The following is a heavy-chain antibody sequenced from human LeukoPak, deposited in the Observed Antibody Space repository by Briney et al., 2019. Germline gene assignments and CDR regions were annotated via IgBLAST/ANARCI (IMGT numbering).Heavy chain of an antibody. V-gene: IGHV3-48*04. CDR2: ITHTGVAV. CDR3: VRDHLWAFDI. Sequence: GGSLRLSCAASGFTFNSYSMNWVRQAPGKGLEWISYITHTGVAVYYADSVKGRFTISRDDAKNSLFLQMTGLRADDTAVYYCVRDHLWAFDIWGQGTVVTVSS. J-gene: IGHJ3*02. D-gene: IGHD2-21*01. CDR1: GFTFNSYS.